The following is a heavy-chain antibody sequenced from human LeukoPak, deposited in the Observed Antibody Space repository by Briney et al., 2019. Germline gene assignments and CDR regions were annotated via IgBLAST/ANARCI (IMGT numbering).Heavy chain of an antibody. CDR3: ARGRLGDS. V-gene: IGHV3-7*01. Sequence: GGSLRLSWAASGFTFRTYWMSWVRQAPGKGLEWVANIKEDGSEKYYVDSVKGRFTISRDNAKNSLYLQMNSLRAEDTAVYYCARGRLGDSWGQGTLVTVSS. J-gene: IGHJ4*02. D-gene: IGHD4-11*01. CDR2: IKEDGSEK. CDR1: GFTFRTYW.